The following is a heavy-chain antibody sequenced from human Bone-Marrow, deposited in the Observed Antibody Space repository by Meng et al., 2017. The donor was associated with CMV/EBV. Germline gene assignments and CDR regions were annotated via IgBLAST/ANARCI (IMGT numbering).Heavy chain of an antibody. CDR2: ISYDGSNK. Sequence: GGSLRLSCAASGFTFSSYAMHWVRQAPGKGLEWVAVISYDGSNKYYADSVKGRFTISRDNSKNTLYLQMNSLRAEDTAVYYCARRIPETLYYYYYGMDVWGQGTTVTVSS. CDR1: GFTFSSYA. V-gene: IGHV3-30*04. D-gene: IGHD2-15*01. CDR3: ARRIPETLYYYYYGMDV. J-gene: IGHJ6*02.